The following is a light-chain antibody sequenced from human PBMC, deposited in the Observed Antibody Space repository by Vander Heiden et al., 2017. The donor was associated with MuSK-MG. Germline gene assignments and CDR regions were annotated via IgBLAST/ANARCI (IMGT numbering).Light chain of an antibody. Sequence: QSALTQPASVSGSPGQSITISCTGTSSDVGGYNYVSWYQQHPGKAPKLMIYNVSKRAAGVSNRFSGSKSGNPASLTISGLQAEDEADYYCSSYTSSSSVVFGGGTKLTVL. J-gene: IGLJ2*01. CDR3: SSYTSSSSVV. V-gene: IGLV2-14*01. CDR2: NVS. CDR1: SSDVGGYNY.